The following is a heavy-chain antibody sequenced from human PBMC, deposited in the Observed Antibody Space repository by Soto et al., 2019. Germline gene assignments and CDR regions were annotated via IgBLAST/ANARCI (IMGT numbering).Heavy chain of an antibody. Sequence: EVQLLESGGGLVQPGGSLRLSCAASGFTFGSYAMNWLRQAPGRGLECVSFISGSGRTTYYADSVKGRFTVSRDNSKNTLYLQMNSLRAEDTARYYCAKFRGPSYSYYSMDVWGKGTTVTVSS. CDR3: AKFRGPSYSYYSMDV. CDR2: ISGSGRTT. V-gene: IGHV3-23*01. D-gene: IGHD3-16*01. CDR1: GFTFGSYA. J-gene: IGHJ6*03.